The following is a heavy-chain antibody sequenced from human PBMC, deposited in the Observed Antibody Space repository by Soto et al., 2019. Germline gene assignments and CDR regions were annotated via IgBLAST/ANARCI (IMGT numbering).Heavy chain of an antibody. CDR3: TRGLITGSSYSGGWYYFDS. J-gene: IGHJ4*02. D-gene: IGHD1-26*01. CDR1: GGSFSGYI. V-gene: IGHV4-34*01. Sequence: QEQLQQWGAGLVKPSETLSLTCAVHGGSFSGYIWTWIRQAPGKGLQWIGQINHSGSTYYNPSLMGRVFISLLSSSGHFSLKLSSVTAADTAVYYCTRGLITGSSYSGGWYYFDSWGQGTLVTVSS. CDR2: INHSGST.